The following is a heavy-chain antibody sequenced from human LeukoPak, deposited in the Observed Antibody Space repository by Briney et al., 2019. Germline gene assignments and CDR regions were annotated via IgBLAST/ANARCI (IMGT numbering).Heavy chain of an antibody. CDR3: AKVRGERPINYYDILTGYYNVFDY. CDR1: GFTFSSYA. CDR2: ISGSGGST. Sequence: GGSLRLSCAASGFTFSSYAMSWVRQAPGKGLEWVSAISGSGGSTYYADSVKGRFTISRDNFKNTLYLQMNSLRAEDTAVYYCAKVRGERPINYYDILTGYYNVFDYWGQGTLVTVSS. D-gene: IGHD3-9*01. V-gene: IGHV3-23*01. J-gene: IGHJ4*02.